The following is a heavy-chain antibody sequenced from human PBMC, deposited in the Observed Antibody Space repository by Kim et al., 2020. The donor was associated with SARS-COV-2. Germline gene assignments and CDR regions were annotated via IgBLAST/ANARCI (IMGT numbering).Heavy chain of an antibody. CDR2: IHYSGST. Sequence: SETLSLTCTVSGGSISSGGYYWSWIRQHPGKGLEWIGYIHYSGSTYYNPSLKSRVTISVDTSKNQFSLKLSSVTAADTAVYYCARDWQSGMDVWGKGTTVTVSA. CDR3: ARDWQSGMDV. J-gene: IGHJ6*04. V-gene: IGHV4-31*03. CDR1: GGSISSGGYY.